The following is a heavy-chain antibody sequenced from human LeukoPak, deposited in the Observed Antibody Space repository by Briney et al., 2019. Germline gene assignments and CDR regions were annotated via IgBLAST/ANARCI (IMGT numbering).Heavy chain of an antibody. D-gene: IGHD3-16*01. CDR1: GGSFSFYF. CDR2: IDNRGST. CDR3: ARDSDSGFQ. J-gene: IGHJ4*02. Sequence: SETLSLTCTVSGGSFSFYFWHWIRQPPGEGLDWIGEIDNRGSTQYKPSLRSRGIISIDTSGNHFSLKLTSVTAADTAVYFCARDSDSGFQWGQGTLVTVSS. V-gene: IGHV4-34*01.